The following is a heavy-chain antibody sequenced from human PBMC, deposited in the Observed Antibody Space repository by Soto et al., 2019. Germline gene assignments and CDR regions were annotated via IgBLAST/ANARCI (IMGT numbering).Heavy chain of an antibody. V-gene: IGHV1-3*01. Sequence: QVQLVQSGAEVKKPGASVKVSCKPSGYTFTNYAMHGVRQAPGQRLEWMGWINAGNGNTKYSQKFQGRVTITRDTTASTAYMALGSLRSEYTAVYYWARGVGQFAYLGQGTLVTVSP. D-gene: IGHD3-10*01. J-gene: IGHJ4*02. CDR2: INAGNGNT. CDR1: GYTFTNYA. CDR3: ARGVGQFAY.